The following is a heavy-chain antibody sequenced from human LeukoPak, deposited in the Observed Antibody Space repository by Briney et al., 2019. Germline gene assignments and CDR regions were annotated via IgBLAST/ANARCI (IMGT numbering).Heavy chain of an antibody. CDR3: AKDFDPLLFYFDY. CDR1: GFTFSSYG. CDR2: ISYDGSNK. V-gene: IGHV3-30*18. Sequence: GWSVTLSCVGSGFTFSSYGMHWVRQAPGKGVEGVAVISYDGSNKYYTDSAKGRFTISRDNSTNTLYLQMNSLRADDTAVYYCAKDFDPLLFYFDYWGQGTLVTVSS. J-gene: IGHJ4*02. D-gene: IGHD2-21*02.